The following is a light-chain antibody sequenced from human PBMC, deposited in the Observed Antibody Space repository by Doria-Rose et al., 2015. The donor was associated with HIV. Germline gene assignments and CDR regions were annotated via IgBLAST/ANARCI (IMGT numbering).Light chain of an antibody. Sequence: SSNIGAGYDVHWYQQLPGTAPKLLIYVNINRPSGVPDRFSGSKSGTSASLAITGLQAEDEADYYCQSYDSSLSGSGVFGGGTKLTVL. CDR2: VNI. CDR3: QSYDSSLSGSGV. CDR1: SSNIGAGYD. V-gene: IGLV1-40*01. J-gene: IGLJ3*02.